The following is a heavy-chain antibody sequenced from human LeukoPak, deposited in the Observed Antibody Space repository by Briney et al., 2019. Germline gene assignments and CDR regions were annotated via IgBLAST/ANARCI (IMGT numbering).Heavy chain of an antibody. CDR3: ASATYYYDSSGYYPFDY. J-gene: IGHJ4*02. V-gene: IGHV3-30*02. D-gene: IGHD3-22*01. Sequence: PGGSLRLSCAASGFTFSSYGMHWVRQAPGKGLEWVAFIRYDGSNKYYADSVKGRFTISRDNSKNTLYLQMNSLRAEDTAVYYCASATYYYDSSGYYPFDYWGQGTLVTVSS. CDR1: GFTFSSYG. CDR2: IRYDGSNK.